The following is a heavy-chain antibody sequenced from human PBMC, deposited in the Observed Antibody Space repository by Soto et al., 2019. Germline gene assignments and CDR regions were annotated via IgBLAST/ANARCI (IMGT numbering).Heavy chain of an antibody. J-gene: IGHJ6*02. D-gene: IGHD6-6*01. V-gene: IGHV2-26*03. CDR3: ARLNAGSSSHYYGMDA. CDR1: GFSLTNGKMG. CDR2: FFSDAER. Sequence: QVTLKESGPAVVKPTETLTLSCTISGFSLTNGKMGVSWIRQAPGKALEWLAHFFSDAERSYSPSLQSRLTLSTDTSGTQVVLSMTDMDPVDTGTYFGARLNAGSSSHYYGMDAWGQGTTVTVSS.